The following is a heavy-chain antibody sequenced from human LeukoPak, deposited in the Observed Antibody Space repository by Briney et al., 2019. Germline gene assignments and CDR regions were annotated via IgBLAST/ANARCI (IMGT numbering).Heavy chain of an antibody. CDR1: GFTFSSYD. V-gene: IGHV3-13*01. CDR3: ARDRLNGGLDY. CDR2: IGTAGDT. D-gene: IGHD3-10*01. J-gene: IGHJ4*02. Sequence: GGSLRLSCAASGFTFSSYDMHWVRQATGKGLEWVSAIGTAGDTYYPGSVKGRFTISRENAKNSLYLQMNSLRAGDTAVYYCARDRLNGGLDYWGQGTLVTVSS.